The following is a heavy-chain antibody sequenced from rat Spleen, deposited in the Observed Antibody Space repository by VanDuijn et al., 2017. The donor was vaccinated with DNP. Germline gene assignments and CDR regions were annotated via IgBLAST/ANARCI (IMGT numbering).Heavy chain of an antibody. CDR1: GFSLTSNS. Sequence: QVQLKESGPGLVQPSQTLSLTCTVAGFSLTSNSVHWVRQPPGKGLEWMGVIWNNGGTRYNAVFKSRLSISRDTSKSQVLLKMNSLETEDTAIYFCARWDSYYPFDYWGQGVMVTVSS. D-gene: IGHD1-6*01. J-gene: IGHJ2*01. CDR3: ARWDSYYPFDY. CDR2: IWNNGGT. V-gene: IGHV2-41*01.